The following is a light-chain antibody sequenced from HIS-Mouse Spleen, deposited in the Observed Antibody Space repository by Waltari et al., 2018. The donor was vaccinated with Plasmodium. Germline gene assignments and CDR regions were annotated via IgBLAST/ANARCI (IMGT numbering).Light chain of an antibody. J-gene: IGLJ3*02. Sequence: SYELTQPSSVSVSPGQPARITCSGDVLAKNHARWFQQKPGQAPVLVIYKDSERPSGIPERFSGSSSGTTVTLTISGAQVEDEADYYCYSAADNNRVFGGGTKLTVL. V-gene: IGLV3-27*01. CDR3: YSAADNNRV. CDR1: VLAKNH. CDR2: KDS.